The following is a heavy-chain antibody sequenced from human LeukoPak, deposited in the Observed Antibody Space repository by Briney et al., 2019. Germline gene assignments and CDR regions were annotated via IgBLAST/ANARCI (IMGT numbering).Heavy chain of an antibody. J-gene: IGHJ3*02. CDR1: GGTFSSYA. Sequence: ASVKVSCKASGGTFSSYAISWVRQAPGQGLEWMGRIIPILGIANYAQKFQGRVTITADKSTSTAYMELSSLRSEDTAVYYCARFLISGYSGYDVGTVYDAFDIWGQGTMVTVSS. V-gene: IGHV1-69*04. D-gene: IGHD5-12*01. CDR2: IIPILGIA. CDR3: ARFLISGYSGYDVGTVYDAFDI.